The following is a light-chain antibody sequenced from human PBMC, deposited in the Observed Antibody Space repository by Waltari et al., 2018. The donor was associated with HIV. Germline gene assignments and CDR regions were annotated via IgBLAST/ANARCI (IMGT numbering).Light chain of an antibody. J-gene: IGKJ5*01. CDR3: QQRSNWPS. Sequence: EIVLTQSPATLSLSPGESATLSCTASQSISRSLAWYQQKPGQAPRLLIYDASSRATGIPARFSGSGSGTDFTLTISSLEPEDSAVYYCQQRSNWPSFGQGTRLEIK. CDR2: DAS. CDR1: QSISRS. V-gene: IGKV3-11*01.